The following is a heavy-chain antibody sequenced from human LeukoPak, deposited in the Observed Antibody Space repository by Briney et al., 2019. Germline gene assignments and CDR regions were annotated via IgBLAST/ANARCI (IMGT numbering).Heavy chain of an antibody. CDR3: ARDHRTLWFGELLPEGAFDI. J-gene: IGHJ3*02. CDR2: IKTDGSTT. CDR1: GFIFSGYW. D-gene: IGHD3-10*01. Sequence: PTGGSLRLSCAGSGFIFSGYWMHWVRQAPGKGLVWVSRIKTDGSTTYYADSVKGRFTISRDNAKNSLYLQMNSLRAEDTAVYYCARDHRTLWFGELLPEGAFDIWGQGTMVTVSS. V-gene: IGHV3-74*01.